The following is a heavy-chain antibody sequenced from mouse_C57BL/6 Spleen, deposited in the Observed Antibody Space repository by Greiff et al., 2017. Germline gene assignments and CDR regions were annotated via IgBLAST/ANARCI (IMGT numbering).Heavy chain of an antibody. Sequence: VQLQESGAELVKPGASVKLSCKASGYTFTSYWMQWVKQRPGQGLEWIGEIDPSDSYTNYNQKFKGKATLTVDTSSSTAYMQLSSLTSEDSAVYYCARRTGTFDYWGQGTTLTVSS. CDR2: IDPSDSYT. J-gene: IGHJ2*01. CDR3: ARRTGTFDY. CDR1: GYTFTSYW. V-gene: IGHV1-50*01. D-gene: IGHD4-1*01.